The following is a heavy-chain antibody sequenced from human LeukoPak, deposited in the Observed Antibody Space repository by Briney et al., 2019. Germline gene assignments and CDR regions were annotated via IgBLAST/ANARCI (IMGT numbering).Heavy chain of an antibody. CDR1: GFTFSGYW. Sequence: GGSLRLSCAASGFTFSGYWMHWVRQVPGKGLVWISYISDDGRSKGYADSVQGRFTISRDNAKNTLSLQMNSLRVDDTAVYYCVKQDTGGYLGGYWGQGTLVTVSS. D-gene: IGHD1-26*01. V-gene: IGHV3-74*01. CDR3: VKQDTGGYLGGY. J-gene: IGHJ4*02. CDR2: ISDDGRSK.